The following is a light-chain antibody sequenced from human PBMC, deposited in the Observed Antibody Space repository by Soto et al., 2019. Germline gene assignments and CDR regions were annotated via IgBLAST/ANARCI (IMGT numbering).Light chain of an antibody. CDR1: SSDVGGYNY. CDR2: DVT. V-gene: IGLV2-14*03. CDR3: ISFTSRHIYV. Sequence: QSVLTQPASVSGSPGQSITISCTGTSSDVGGYNYVSWYQRHPGRAPKLIIYDVTNRPSGISNRFSGSKSGNTASLTTSGLQTEDEADYYCISFTSRHIYVFGTGTKVTVL. J-gene: IGLJ1*01.